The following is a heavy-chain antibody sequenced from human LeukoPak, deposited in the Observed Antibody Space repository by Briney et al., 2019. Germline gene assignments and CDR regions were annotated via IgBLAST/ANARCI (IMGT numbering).Heavy chain of an antibody. V-gene: IGHV3-21*01. D-gene: IGHD5-24*01. CDR3: AGGDGYNSPPFDY. CDR1: GFTFSSYS. J-gene: IGHJ4*02. Sequence: GGSLRLSCAASGFTFSSYSMNWVRQAPGKGLEWVSSISSSSSYIYYADSVKGRFTISRDNAKNSLYLQMNSLRAEDTAVYYCAGGDGYNSPPFDYWGQGTLVTVSS. CDR2: ISSSSSYI.